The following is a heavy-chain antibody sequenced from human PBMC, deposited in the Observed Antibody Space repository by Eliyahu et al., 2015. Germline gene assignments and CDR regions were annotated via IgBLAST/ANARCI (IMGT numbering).Heavy chain of an antibody. CDR2: IKSKSDGGAT. Sequence: EVQLVESGGDLVKPGGSLRLSCAASGFTXSNAWXXXVRQAPGEGLEWVGRIKSKSDGGATDYAAPVKDRFTLSRDDSKNTLYLQMTSLKTEDTAVYYCTTQYFYASSGYYYNWYFDLWGRGTLVTVSS. J-gene: IGHJ2*01. D-gene: IGHD3-22*01. V-gene: IGHV3-15*01. CDR3: TTQYFYASSGYYYNWYFDL. CDR1: GFTXSNAW.